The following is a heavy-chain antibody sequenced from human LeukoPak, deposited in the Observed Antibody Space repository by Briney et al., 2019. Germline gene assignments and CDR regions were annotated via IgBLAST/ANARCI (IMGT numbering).Heavy chain of an antibody. D-gene: IGHD6-19*01. V-gene: IGHV4-61*02. J-gene: IGHJ3*02. CDR2: IYTSGSA. Sequence: SQTLSLTCTVSGGSISSGSYYWSWIRQPAGKGLEWIGRIYTSGSANYNPSLKSRVTISVDTSKNQFSLKLSSVTAADTAVYYCARDEYSSGWYSPGAAFDIWGQGTMVTVSS. CDR1: GGSISSGSYY. CDR3: ARDEYSSGWYSPGAAFDI.